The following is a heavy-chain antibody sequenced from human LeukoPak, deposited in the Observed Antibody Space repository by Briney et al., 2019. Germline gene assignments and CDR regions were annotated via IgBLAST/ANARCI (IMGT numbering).Heavy chain of an antibody. D-gene: IGHD6-13*01. CDR3: ARDSSSWYGRYFDY. J-gene: IGHJ4*02. Sequence: GGSLRLSCAASGFTFSSYSMNWVRQAPGKGLEWVSSISTSSTYIYSADSVKGRFTISRDNAKNSLYLQMNSLRAEDTAVYYCARDSSSWYGRYFDYWGQGTLVTVSS. CDR2: ISTSSTYI. V-gene: IGHV3-21*01. CDR1: GFTFSSYS.